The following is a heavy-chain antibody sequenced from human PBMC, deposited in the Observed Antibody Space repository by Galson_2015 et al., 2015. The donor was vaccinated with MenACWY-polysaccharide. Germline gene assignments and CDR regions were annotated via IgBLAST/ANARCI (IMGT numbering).Heavy chain of an antibody. CDR1: GFTFSSYS. J-gene: IGHJ6*02. D-gene: IGHD2-2*01. Sequence: SLRLSCAASGFTFSSYSMNWVRQAPGKGLEWVSYIRSSSTIYYADSVKGRFTISRDNAKNSLFLQMNSLRAEDTAVYYCARLHCSSTSCYPTDYYYYGMDVWGQGTTVTVSS. V-gene: IGHV3-48*01. CDR3: ARLHCSSTSCYPTDYYYYGMDV. CDR2: IRSSSTI.